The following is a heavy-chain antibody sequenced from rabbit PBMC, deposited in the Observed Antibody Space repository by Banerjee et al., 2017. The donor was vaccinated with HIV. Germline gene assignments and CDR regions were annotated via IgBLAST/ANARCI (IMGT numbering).Heavy chain of an antibody. V-gene: IGHV1S45*01. CDR2: IYTTTGST. CDR1: GFSFSKRHW. J-gene: IGHJ4*01. CDR3: ARGYDGYAHVGDGYFKL. Sequence: GGDLVKPEGSLTLTCSASGFSFSKRHWICWVRQAPGKGLEWIACIYTTTGSTYHANWAKGRFTISKTSSTTVTLQMTSLTGADTATHFCARGYDGYAHVGDGYFKLWGPGTLVTVS. D-gene: IGHD6-1*01.